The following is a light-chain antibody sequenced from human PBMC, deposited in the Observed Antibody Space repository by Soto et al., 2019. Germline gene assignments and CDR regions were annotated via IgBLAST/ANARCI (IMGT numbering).Light chain of an antibody. CDR2: DVS. Sequence: QSVLTQPASVSGSPGQSITISCTGTSSDIGTYNYVSWYQQYPGKAPKLMVYDVSNRPSGVSNRFSGSKSGNTASLTISGLQAEDEADYYCSLYTTTSTYVFGTETKVTGL. CDR1: SSDIGTYNY. CDR3: SLYTTTSTYV. J-gene: IGLJ1*01. V-gene: IGLV2-14*01.